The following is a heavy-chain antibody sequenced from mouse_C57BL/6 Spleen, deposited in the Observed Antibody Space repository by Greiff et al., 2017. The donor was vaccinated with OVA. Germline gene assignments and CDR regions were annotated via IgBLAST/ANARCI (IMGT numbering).Heavy chain of an antibody. J-gene: IGHJ4*01. Sequence: VQLQQSGAELVRPGASVKLSCTASGFNIKDDYMHWVKQRPEQGLEWIGWIDPENGDTEYASKFQGKATITADTSSNTAYLQLSSLTSEDTAVYYCTKGGYYEDYAMDYWGQGTSVTVSS. CDR3: TKGGYYEDYAMDY. CDR2: IDPENGDT. V-gene: IGHV14-4*01. D-gene: IGHD2-3*01. CDR1: GFNIKDDY.